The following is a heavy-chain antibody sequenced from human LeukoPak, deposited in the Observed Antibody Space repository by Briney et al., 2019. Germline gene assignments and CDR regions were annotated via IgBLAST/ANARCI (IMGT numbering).Heavy chain of an antibody. CDR1: GFTFSSYA. J-gene: IGHJ4*02. CDR3: ARDPHIVVVPAAYFDY. V-gene: IGHV3-30*04. CDR2: ISYDGSNK. D-gene: IGHD2-2*01. Sequence: GGSLRLSCAASGFTFSSYAMHWVRQAPGKGLEWVAVISYDGSNKYYADSVKGRFTISRDNSKNTLYLQMNSLRAEDTAVNYCARDPHIVVVPAAYFDYWGQGTLVTVSS.